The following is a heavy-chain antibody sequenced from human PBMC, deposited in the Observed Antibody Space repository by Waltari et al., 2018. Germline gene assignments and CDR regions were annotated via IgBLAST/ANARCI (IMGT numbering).Heavy chain of an antibody. CDR3: ARRSDFWSGKPFDY. J-gene: IGHJ4*02. CDR1: GGSISSSSYY. D-gene: IGHD3-3*01. CDR2: IYYSGST. V-gene: IGHV4-39*07. Sequence: QLQLQESGPGLVKPSETLSLTCTVSGGSISSSSYYWGWIRQPPGKGLEWIGSIYYSGSTYYNPSLKSRVTISVDTSKNQFSLKLSSVTAADTAVYYCARRSDFWSGKPFDYWGQGTLVTVSS.